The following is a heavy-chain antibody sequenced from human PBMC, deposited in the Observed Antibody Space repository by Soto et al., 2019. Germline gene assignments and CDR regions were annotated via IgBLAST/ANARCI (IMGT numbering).Heavy chain of an antibody. J-gene: IGHJ4*02. CDR2: VNPTSGDT. CDR1: GYTFKAYY. V-gene: IGHV1-2*04. CDR3: AGGQQWYQEYYLEN. Sequence: QVQLVQSGPDVKKPGASVKVSCEASGYTFKAYYVHWVRLAPRQGLEWMGWVNPTSGDTNYAQRFQGWVTMTRDTSINTAYMELSRLSSDDMAVYYCAGGQQWYQEYYLENRGQGTQVTDSS. D-gene: IGHD2-15*01.